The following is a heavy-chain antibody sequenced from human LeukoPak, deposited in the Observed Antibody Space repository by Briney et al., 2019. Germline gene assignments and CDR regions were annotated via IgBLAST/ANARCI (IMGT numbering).Heavy chain of an antibody. CDR1: GFTFSSYA. CDR3: AKDQVRGSYFDS. D-gene: IGHD1-26*01. J-gene: IGHJ4*02. V-gene: IGHV3-30*04. Sequence: GGSLRLSCAASGFTFSSYAMHWVRQAPGKGLEWVAVISYDGSNKYYADSVKGRFTISRDNSKNTLYLQMNSLRAEDTAVYYCAKDQVRGSYFDSWGQGTLVTVSS. CDR2: ISYDGSNK.